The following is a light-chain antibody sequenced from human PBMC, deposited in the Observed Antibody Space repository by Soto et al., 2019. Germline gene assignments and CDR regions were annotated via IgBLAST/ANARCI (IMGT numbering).Light chain of an antibody. J-gene: IGKJ4*01. CDR3: QQSYSTLT. Sequence: DIQMTRSPSSLSASVGDRVSITCRASQSISTHLSWYQQKPGKAPKLLIYAASSLQSGVPSRFSGSGSGTDFTLTISSLQPEDFATYYCQQSYSTLTFGGGTKVDIK. CDR2: AAS. V-gene: IGKV1-39*01. CDR1: QSISTH.